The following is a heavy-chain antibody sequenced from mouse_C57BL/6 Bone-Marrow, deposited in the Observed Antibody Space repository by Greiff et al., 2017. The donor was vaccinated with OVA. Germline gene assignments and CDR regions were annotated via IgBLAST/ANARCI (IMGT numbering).Heavy chain of an antibody. CDR1: GYAFSSSW. CDR2: IYPGDGDT. CDR3: ARNGWLLIPFYWYFDV. J-gene: IGHJ1*03. D-gene: IGHD2-3*01. Sequence: VKLMESGPELVKPGASVKISCKASGYAFSSSWMNWVKQRPGKGLEWIGRIYPGDGDTNYNGKFKGKATLTADKSSSTAYMQLSSLTSEDSAVYFCARNGWLLIPFYWYFDVWGTGTTVTVSS. V-gene: IGHV1-82*01.